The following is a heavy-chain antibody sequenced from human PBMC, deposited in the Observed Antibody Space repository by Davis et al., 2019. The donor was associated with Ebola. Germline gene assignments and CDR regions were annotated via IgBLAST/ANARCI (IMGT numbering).Heavy chain of an antibody. Sequence: SETLSLTCTVSGGSISSYYWSWIRQPPGKGLEWIGYIYYSGSTNYNPSLKSRVTISVDTSKNQFSLKLSSVTAADTAVYYCARHPTSFGGIDYWGQGTLVTVSS. CDR3: ARHPTSFGGIDY. D-gene: IGHD3-10*01. CDR2: IYYSGST. V-gene: IGHV4-59*08. J-gene: IGHJ4*02. CDR1: GGSISSYY.